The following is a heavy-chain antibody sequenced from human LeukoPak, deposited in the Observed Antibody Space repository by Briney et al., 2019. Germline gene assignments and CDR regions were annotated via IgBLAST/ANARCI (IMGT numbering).Heavy chain of an antibody. V-gene: IGHV3-23*01. D-gene: IGHD7-27*01. CDR2: ISGNGSST. CDR1: GFTFSSYA. J-gene: IGHJ4*02. CDR3: AKDFSPQLAGVTLHYFDV. Sequence: GGSLRLSCAASGFTFSSYAMSWVRQAPGKGLEWVSAISGNGSSTYYADSVKGRFTISRDNSKNTLYLQMNSLRAEDTAVYYCAKDFSPQLAGVTLHYFDVWGQGTLVTVSS.